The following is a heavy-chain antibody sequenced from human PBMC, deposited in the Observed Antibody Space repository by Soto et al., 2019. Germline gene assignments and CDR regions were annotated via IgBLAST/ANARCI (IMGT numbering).Heavy chain of an antibody. J-gene: IGHJ6*03. CDR1: GGSISSYY. CDR3: ARTNWNYVAYYYYYMDV. CDR2: IYYSGST. D-gene: IGHD1-7*01. V-gene: IGHV4-59*01. Sequence: LSLTCTFSGGSISSYYWSWIRQPPGKGLEWIGYIYYSGSTNYNPSLKSRVTISVDTSKNQFSLKLSSVTAADTAVYYCARTNWNYVAYYYYYMDVWGKGTTVTVSS.